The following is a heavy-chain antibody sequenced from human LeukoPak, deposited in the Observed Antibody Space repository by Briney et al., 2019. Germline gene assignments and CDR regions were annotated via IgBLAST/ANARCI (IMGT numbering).Heavy chain of an antibody. CDR2: IWYDGSNK. CDR1: GFTFSSYG. J-gene: IGHJ4*02. Sequence: GGSLRLSCAASGFTFSSYGMHWVRRAPGKGLEWVAVIWYDGSNKYYADSVKGRFTISRDNSKNTLYLQMNSLRAEDTAVYYCARDQGYYDSQTLDYWGQGTLVTVSS. D-gene: IGHD3-22*01. CDR3: ARDQGYYDSQTLDY. V-gene: IGHV3-33*01.